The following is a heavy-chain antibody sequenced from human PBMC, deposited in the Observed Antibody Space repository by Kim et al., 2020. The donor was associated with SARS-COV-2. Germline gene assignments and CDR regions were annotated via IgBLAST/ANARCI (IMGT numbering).Heavy chain of an antibody. J-gene: IGHJ5*02. Sequence: RLTISRDNAKNSLYLQMNSLRAEDTAVYYCARDYHCSSTSCYAGRYWFDPWGQGTLVTVSS. V-gene: IGHV3-11*05. CDR3: ARDYHCSSTSCYAGRYWFDP. D-gene: IGHD2-2*01.